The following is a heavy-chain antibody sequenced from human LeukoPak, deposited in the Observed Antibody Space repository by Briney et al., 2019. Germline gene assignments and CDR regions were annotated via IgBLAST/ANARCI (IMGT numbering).Heavy chain of an antibody. J-gene: IGHJ6*02. D-gene: IGHD3-22*01. Sequence: GRSLRLSCAASGFTFSSYAMHWVRQAPGKGLEWVAVISYDGSNKYYADSVKGRFTISRDNSKNTLYLQMNSLRAEDTAVYYCAREDDSSGSYGMDVWGRGTTVTVSS. V-gene: IGHV3-30-3*01. CDR3: AREDDSSGSYGMDV. CDR1: GFTFSSYA. CDR2: ISYDGSNK.